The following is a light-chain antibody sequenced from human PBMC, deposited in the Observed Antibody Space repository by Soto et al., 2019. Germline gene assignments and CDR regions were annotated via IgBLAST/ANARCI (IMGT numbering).Light chain of an antibody. CDR2: DAS. Sequence: EIVLTQSPVTLSLSPGERATLSCRASQSVSSYLAWYQQKPGQAPRLLIYDASNRATGIPARFSGGGSGTDFTLTITRLEPEDSAVYFCQQYTGPPTTFGQGTRLEIK. CDR3: QQYTGPPTT. J-gene: IGKJ5*01. CDR1: QSVSSY. V-gene: IGKV3-11*01.